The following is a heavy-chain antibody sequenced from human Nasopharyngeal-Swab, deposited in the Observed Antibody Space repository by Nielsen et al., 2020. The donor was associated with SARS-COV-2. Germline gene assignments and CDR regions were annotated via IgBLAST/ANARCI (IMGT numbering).Heavy chain of an antibody. CDR1: GGTFSSYA. J-gene: IGHJ6*02. CDR3: ARELVGYCSGGSRYSYSYYGMDV. V-gene: IGHV1-69*04. D-gene: IGHD2-15*01. CDR2: SIPILGIA. Sequence: SVKVSCKASGGTFSSYAISWVRQAPGQGREWMGRSIPILGIANYAQKFQGRVTITAVKSTSTAYMELSSLRSEDTDVYYCARELVGYCSGGSRYSYSYYGMDVWGQGTTVTVSS.